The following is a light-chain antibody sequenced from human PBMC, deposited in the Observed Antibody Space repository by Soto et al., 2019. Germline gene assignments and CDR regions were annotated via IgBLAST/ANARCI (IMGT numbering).Light chain of an antibody. Sequence: AILLTQSPSSLSASVVYRVTITCRASQGIDSSFAWYQQKPGRAPKPLIFDASTLRTGVPSRFSGSGSGSEFNFTITGLQPDDFATYHCQQYKSYWTFGQGTKVDIK. J-gene: IGKJ1*01. CDR3: QQYKSYWT. CDR1: QGIDSS. CDR2: DAS. V-gene: IGKV1-13*02.